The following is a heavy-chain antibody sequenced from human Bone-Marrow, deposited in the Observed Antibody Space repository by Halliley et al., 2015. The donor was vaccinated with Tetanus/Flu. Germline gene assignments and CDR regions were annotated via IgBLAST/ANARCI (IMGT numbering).Heavy chain of an antibody. CDR1: GYNFTNYW. J-gene: IGHJ4*02. V-gene: IGHV5-51*01. Sequence: VQLVQSGAEVKKPGESLKISCRGSGYNFTNYWIGWVRQMPGKGLEWMGIIFPGDSDSRYSPSFQGQVTFSADKSVTTVYLQWSGLKASDPAMYYCARLPLIALGVAGTSLDSWGQGTLVTVS. CDR2: IFPGDSDS. CDR3: ARLPLIALGVAGTSLDS. D-gene: IGHD6-19*01.